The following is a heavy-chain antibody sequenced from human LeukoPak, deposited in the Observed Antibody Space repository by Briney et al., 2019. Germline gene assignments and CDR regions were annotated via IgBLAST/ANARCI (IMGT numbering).Heavy chain of an antibody. CDR3: ARSEIPLAYYY. V-gene: IGHV1-2*02. CDR2: INPNSGGT. J-gene: IGHJ4*02. D-gene: IGHD6-19*01. CDR1: GYTFTDYY. Sequence: GASEKVSCKASGYTFTDYYMHWVRQAPGQGLEWMGWINPNSGGTKYAQKFQGRVIMTRDTSISTAYMDLSSLRSDDTAVYYCARSEIPLAYYYWGQGTLVTVSS.